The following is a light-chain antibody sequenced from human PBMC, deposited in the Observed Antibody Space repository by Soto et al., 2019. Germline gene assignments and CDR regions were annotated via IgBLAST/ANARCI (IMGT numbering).Light chain of an antibody. Sequence: DIQMTQSPATLSGSVGDRVTITCRASETISSWLAWYQHKPGKAPKLLIYKASTLKSGVPSRFSGSGSGTEFTLTISSLQPDDFATYYCQHYNSYSEAFGQGTKV. CDR1: ETISSW. CDR2: KAS. J-gene: IGKJ1*01. V-gene: IGKV1-5*03. CDR3: QHYNSYSEA.